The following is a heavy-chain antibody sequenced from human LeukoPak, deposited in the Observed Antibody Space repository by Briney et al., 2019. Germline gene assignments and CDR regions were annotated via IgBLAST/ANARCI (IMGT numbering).Heavy chain of an antibody. Sequence: SDTLSLTCTLSGGSLSSYYWTWLRQPPGKGLEWIGYIFYSGGSNYNPSLTSRVNISVDTSKNHFSLKLSSVTAADTRGYYCARLGSTFDIWGQGTMVSVSS. CDR1: GGSLSSYY. CDR3: ARLGSTFDI. J-gene: IGHJ3*02. V-gene: IGHV4-59*08. D-gene: IGHD2-2*01. CDR2: IFYSGGS.